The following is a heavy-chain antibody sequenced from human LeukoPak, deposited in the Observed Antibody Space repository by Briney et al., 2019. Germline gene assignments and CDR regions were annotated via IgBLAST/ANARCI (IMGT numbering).Heavy chain of an antibody. J-gene: IGHJ1*01. CDR3: ARDRLSQQWLDSGSEYFQH. CDR2: INPNSGGT. V-gene: IGHV1-2*02. Sequence: ASVKVSCKASGYTFTGYYMHWVRQAPGQGLEWMGWINPNSGGTNYAQKFQGRVTMTRDTSTSTAYMELRSLRSDDTAVYYCARDRLSQQWLDSGSEYFQHWGQGTLVTVSS. D-gene: IGHD6-19*01. CDR1: GYTFTGYY.